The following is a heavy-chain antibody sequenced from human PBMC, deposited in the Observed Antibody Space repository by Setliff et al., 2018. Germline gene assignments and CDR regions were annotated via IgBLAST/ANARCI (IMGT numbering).Heavy chain of an antibody. D-gene: IGHD3-22*01. V-gene: IGHV4-59*08. CDR1: GASITDSY. CDR3: ARVTLTYYYDSSGFLRGNENSNWFDP. J-gene: IGHJ5*02. CDR2: IYYSGST. Sequence: SETLSLTCSVSGASITDSYWNWIRQPPGKGLEWIGYIYYSGSTNYNPSLKSRVTISVDTSKNQFSLKLSSVTAADTALYYCARVTLTYYYDSSGFLRGNENSNWFDPWGQGTLVTVSS.